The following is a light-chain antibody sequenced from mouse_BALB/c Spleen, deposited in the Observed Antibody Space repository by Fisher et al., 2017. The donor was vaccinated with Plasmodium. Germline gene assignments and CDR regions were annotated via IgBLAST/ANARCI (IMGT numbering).Light chain of an antibody. V-gene: IGKV5-43*01. CDR1: QIISSN. Sequence: DIVLTQTPVTLSVTPGDSVSLSCRASQIISSNLHWYQQKSHESPRLLINYTSQSISGIPSRFSGSGSGTDFTLSINSVETEDFEMYFCQQSNSWPLTFGAGTKLELK. CDR3: QQSNSWPLT. CDR2: YTS. J-gene: IGKJ5*01.